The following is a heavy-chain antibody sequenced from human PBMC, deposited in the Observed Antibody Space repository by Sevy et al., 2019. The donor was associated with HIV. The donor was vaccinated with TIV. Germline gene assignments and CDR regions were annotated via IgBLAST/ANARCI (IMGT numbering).Heavy chain of an antibody. Sequence: GGSLRLSCAASGFTFSSYSMNWVRQAPGKGLEWVSYISSSSTIYYADSVKGRFTISRDNAKNSLYLQMNSLRDEDTAVYYCARGAWNYGTSPYGMDVWGQGTTVTVSS. V-gene: IGHV3-48*02. J-gene: IGHJ6*02. D-gene: IGHD1-7*01. CDR3: ARGAWNYGTSPYGMDV. CDR1: GFTFSSYS. CDR2: ISSSSTI.